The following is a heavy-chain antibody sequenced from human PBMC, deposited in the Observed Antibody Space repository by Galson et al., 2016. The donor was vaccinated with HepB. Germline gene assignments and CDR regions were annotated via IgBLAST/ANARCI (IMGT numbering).Heavy chain of an antibody. CDR3: ARLTTPSCISISCYRHFDD. J-gene: IGHJ4*02. D-gene: IGHD2-2*02. CDR2: IFPADSDT. Sequence: QSGAEVKKPGESLKISCRGSGYTFTNYWIAWVRQMPGKGLEWMGTIFPADSDTSYSPSFQGQVTISADKSINTAYLQWSSLRASDTAMYYCARLTTPSCISISCYRHFDDWGQGALVTVSS. V-gene: IGHV5-51*01. CDR1: GYTFTNYW.